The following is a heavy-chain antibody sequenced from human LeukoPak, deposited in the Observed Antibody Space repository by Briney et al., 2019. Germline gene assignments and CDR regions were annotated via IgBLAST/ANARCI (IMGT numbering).Heavy chain of an antibody. V-gene: IGHV3-23*01. D-gene: IGHD3-10*02. Sequence: GGSLRLSCAASGFTFSSYAMSWVRQAPGKGLEWVSAISGSGGSTYYADSVKGRFTISRDNSKNTLYLQMNSLRAEDTAVYYCAKGLSLAMFPASFDYWGQGTLVPSPQ. CDR1: GFTFSSYA. CDR3: AKGLSLAMFPASFDY. J-gene: IGHJ4*02. CDR2: ISGSGGST.